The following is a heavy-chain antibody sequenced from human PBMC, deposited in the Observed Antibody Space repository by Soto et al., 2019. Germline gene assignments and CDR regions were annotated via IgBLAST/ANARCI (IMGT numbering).Heavy chain of an antibody. CDR3: ARGRLLLRAIAAAGTGAFDI. Sequence: GGSLRLSCAASGFTFSSYSMNWVHQAPGKGLEWVSYISSSSSTIYYADSVKGRFTISRDNAKNSLYLQMNSLRAEDTAVYYCARGRLLLRAIAAAGTGAFDIWGQGTMVTVSS. CDR2: ISSSSSTI. D-gene: IGHD6-13*01. V-gene: IGHV3-48*01. CDR1: GFTFSSYS. J-gene: IGHJ3*02.